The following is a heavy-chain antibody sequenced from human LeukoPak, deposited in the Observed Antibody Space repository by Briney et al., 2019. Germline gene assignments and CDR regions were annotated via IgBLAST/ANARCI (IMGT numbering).Heavy chain of an antibody. J-gene: IGHJ4*02. CDR2: ISGSGGST. CDR3: AGRPIVAPPYYFDG. V-gene: IGHV3-23*01. Sequence: GGSLRLSCAASGFTFSSYAMNWVRQAPGKGPEWVSSISGSGGSTYYAGSVRGRFTISRDNSKNMLYLQMNSLRAEDTAVYYCAGRPIVAPPYYFDGWGQGTLVTVSS. D-gene: IGHD5-12*01. CDR1: GFTFSSYA.